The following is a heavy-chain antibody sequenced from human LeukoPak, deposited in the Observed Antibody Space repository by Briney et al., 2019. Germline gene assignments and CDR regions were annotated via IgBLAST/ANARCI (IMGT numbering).Heavy chain of an antibody. V-gene: IGHV1-69*13. D-gene: IGHD1-14*01. CDR2: IIPIFGTA. Sequence: ASVKVSCKASGGTFSSHAISWVRQAPGQGLEWMGGIIPIFGTANYAQKFQGRVTITADESTSTAYVELSSLRSEDTAVYYCARARCHPCEEPHLNWFDPWGQGTLVTVSS. CDR3: ARARCHPCEEPHLNWFDP. J-gene: IGHJ5*02. CDR1: GGTFSSHA.